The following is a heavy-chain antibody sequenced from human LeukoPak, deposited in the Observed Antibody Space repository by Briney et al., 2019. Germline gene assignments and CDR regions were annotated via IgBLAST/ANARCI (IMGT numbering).Heavy chain of an antibody. Sequence: SETLSLTCTVSGGSISSGGYYWSWIRQHPGKGLEWIGYIYYSGSTYYNPSLKSRVTISVDTSKNQFSLKLSSVTAADTAVYYCARDRLEKKIPYNSHYYYYYGMDVWGQGTTVTVSS. D-gene: IGHD5-24*01. V-gene: IGHV4-31*03. CDR1: GGSISSGGYY. CDR2: IYYSGST. J-gene: IGHJ6*02. CDR3: ARDRLEKKIPYNSHYYYYYGMDV.